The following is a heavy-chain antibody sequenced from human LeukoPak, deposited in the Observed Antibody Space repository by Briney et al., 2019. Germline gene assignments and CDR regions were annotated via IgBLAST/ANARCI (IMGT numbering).Heavy chain of an antibody. CDR1: GFSFSDYY. CDR3: VRDWAPASMQAAPFDC. CDR2: IKEDGSLK. D-gene: IGHD2/OR15-2a*01. V-gene: IGHV3-7*01. J-gene: IGHJ4*02. Sequence: GGSLRLSCAASGFSFSDYYMSWVRQAPGKGPEWVANIKEDGSLKNYVDSVEGRFTVSRDNAKNTLYLQMNSLRLEDTAVYYCVRDWAPASMQAAPFDCWGQGTLVTVSS.